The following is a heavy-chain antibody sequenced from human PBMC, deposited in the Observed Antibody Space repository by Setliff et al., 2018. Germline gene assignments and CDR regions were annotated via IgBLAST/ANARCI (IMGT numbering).Heavy chain of an antibody. CDR1: GDSIDTDIW. D-gene: IGHD1-7*01. CDR2: IYLGGSP. Sequence: PSETLSLTCTVSGDSIDTDIWWSWVHQSPGKGLEWIGEIYLGGSPTYNPSLKSRVTISIYKSKNQLSLDLTSVTAADTAVYYCARNWHWGFDPWGRGTLVTVSS. J-gene: IGHJ5*02. V-gene: IGHV4-4*02. CDR3: ARNWHWGFDP.